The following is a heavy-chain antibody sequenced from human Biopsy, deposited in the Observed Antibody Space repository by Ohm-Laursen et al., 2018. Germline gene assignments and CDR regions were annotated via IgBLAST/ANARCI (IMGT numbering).Heavy chain of an antibody. V-gene: IGHV1-46*01. CDR2: INPSGSTT. J-gene: IGHJ4*02. CDR1: GYTFTGYY. Sequence: ASVKVSCKASGYTFTGYYMHWVRQAPGQGLEWMGMINPSGSTTSYPQIFQGRVTMTRDTSKSTVYMELSSLRSADTAVYFCARNTGWYGDLYYFDYWGQGTLVTVSS. D-gene: IGHD6-19*01. CDR3: ARNTGWYGDLYYFDY.